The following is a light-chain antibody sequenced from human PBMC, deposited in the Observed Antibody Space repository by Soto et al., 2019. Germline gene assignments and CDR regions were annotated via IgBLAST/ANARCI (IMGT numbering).Light chain of an antibody. CDR3: QQYNDWPWT. CDR2: GAS. CDR1: QSVTYN. V-gene: IGKV3-15*01. J-gene: IGKJ1*01. Sequence: ETMWTQSPATLSASPGEGVTLSGSPTQSVTYNLAWYQQKPGQAPTLLIYGASTRATGIPARFSGRGSGTEFTLTVTSLQSEDFAVYYCQQYNDWPWTFGQGTKVDI.